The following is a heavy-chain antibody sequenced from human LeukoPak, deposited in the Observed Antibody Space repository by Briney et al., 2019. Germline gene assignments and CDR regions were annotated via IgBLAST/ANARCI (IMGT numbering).Heavy chain of an antibody. V-gene: IGHV4-59*08. CDR3: ARPLVGADDAFDI. Sequence: SETLSLTCTVSGGSISSYYWSWIRQPPGKGLEWIGYIYYSGSTNYNPSLKSRVTTSVDTSKNQFSLKLSSVTAADTAVYYCARPLVGADDAFDIWGQGTMVTVSS. CDR2: IYYSGST. J-gene: IGHJ3*02. CDR1: GGSISSYY. D-gene: IGHD1-26*01.